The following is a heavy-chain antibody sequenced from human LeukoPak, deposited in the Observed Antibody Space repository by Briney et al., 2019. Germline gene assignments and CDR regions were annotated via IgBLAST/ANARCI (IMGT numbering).Heavy chain of an antibody. J-gene: IGHJ1*01. CDR1: GGTFSSYA. CDR2: IIPIFGTA. V-gene: IGHV1-69*06. Sequence: GASVKVSCKASGGTFSSYAISWVRQAPGQGLEWMGGIIPIFGTANYAQKFQGRVTITADKSTSTACMELSSLRSEDTAVYYCARARGTAMGFQHWGQGTLVTVSS. CDR3: ARARGTAMGFQH. D-gene: IGHD5-18*01.